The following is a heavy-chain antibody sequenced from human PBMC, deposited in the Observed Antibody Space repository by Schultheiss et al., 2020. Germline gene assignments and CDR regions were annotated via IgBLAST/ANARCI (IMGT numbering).Heavy chain of an antibody. CDR1: GFTFGDFA. J-gene: IGHJ4*02. V-gene: IGHV3-49*04. Sequence: GGSLRLSCTGSGFTFGDFAMIWVRQAPGKGLEWVGLIRKNSYGGATEYAASVKGRVTISRDDSKSIAYLQMNSLKTEDTAVYYCLRGGYSSTSGDYWGQGTLVTVSS. CDR2: IRKNSYGGAT. CDR3: LRGGYSSTSGDY. D-gene: IGHD6-19*01.